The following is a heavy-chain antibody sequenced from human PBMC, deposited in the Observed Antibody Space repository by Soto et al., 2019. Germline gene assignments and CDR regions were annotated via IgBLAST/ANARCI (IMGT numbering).Heavy chain of an antibody. V-gene: IGHV3-23*01. J-gene: IGHJ4*02. CDR3: AKSPSSGASKSYYDFWSGLNYFDH. CDR2: ISGSGGST. CDR1: GFTFSSYA. D-gene: IGHD3-3*01. Sequence: PGGSLRLSCXASGFTFSSYAMSWVRQAPGKGLEWVSAISGSGGSTYYADSVKGRFTISRDNSKSTLYLQMNSLRAEDTAVYYCAKSPSSGASKSYYDFWSGLNYFDHWGQGTLVTVSS.